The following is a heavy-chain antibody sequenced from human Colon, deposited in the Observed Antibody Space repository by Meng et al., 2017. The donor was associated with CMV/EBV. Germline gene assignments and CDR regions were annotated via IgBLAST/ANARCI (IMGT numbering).Heavy chain of an antibody. CDR3: ARDRLRELLPFDY. J-gene: IGHJ4*02. D-gene: IGHD1-26*01. CDR2: ISAYNGNT. CDR1: GYTFTSYG. Sequence: CKVSGYTFTSYGISWVRQAPGQGLEWMGWISAYNGNTNYAQKLQGRVTMTTDTSTSTAYMELRSLRSDDTAVYYCARDRLRELLPFDYWGQGTLVTVSS. V-gene: IGHV1-18*01.